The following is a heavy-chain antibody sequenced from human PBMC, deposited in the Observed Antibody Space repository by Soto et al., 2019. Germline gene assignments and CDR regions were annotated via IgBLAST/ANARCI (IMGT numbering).Heavy chain of an antibody. D-gene: IGHD2-15*01. CDR2: ISSSSRTI. Sequence: EVQLVESGGGLVQPGGSLRLSCAASGFTFSDFSMNWVRQAPGKGLEWISYISSSSRTIYYADSVKGGFTISRDNDKKSLNLQMNSLSAEDTAIYYCARDILGSTFGYWGQGTLVTVSS. J-gene: IGHJ4*02. CDR1: GFTFSDFS. CDR3: ARDILGSTFGY. V-gene: IGHV3-48*01.